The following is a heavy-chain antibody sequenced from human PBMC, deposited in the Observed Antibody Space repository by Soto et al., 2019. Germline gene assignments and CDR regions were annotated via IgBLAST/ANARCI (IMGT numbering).Heavy chain of an antibody. CDR2: IDSGGNT. V-gene: IGHV3-53*01. CDR3: ARGRESRSIFDY. Sequence: HPGGSLRLSCAASGFTVSSNYMTWVRQAPGKGLQWVSVIDSGGNTFYADSVKGRFTISRDDSRNTLNLQMDSLRADDTAVYYCARGRESRSIFDYWGLGTLVTVSS. CDR1: GFTVSSNY. J-gene: IGHJ4*02. D-gene: IGHD6-13*01.